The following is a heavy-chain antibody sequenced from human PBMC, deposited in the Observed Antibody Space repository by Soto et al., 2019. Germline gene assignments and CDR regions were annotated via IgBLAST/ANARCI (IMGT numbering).Heavy chain of an antibody. D-gene: IGHD2-15*01. CDR2: IWFDGSDK. Sequence: GGSLRLSCAASGFTFSSYGMHWVRQAPGKGLGWVALIWFDGSDKYYTESVKGRFTISRDNSKSTLYLQMNSLRAEDTAVYYCARLYCSASSCYSVGAFDIRGQGTMVTV. CDR1: GFTFSSYG. J-gene: IGHJ3*02. V-gene: IGHV3-33*01. CDR3: ARLYCSASSCYSVGAFDI.